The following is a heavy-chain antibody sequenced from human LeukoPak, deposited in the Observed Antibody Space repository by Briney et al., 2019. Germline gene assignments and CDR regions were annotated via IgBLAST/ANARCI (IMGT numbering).Heavy chain of an antibody. CDR1: GFTFSSYS. Sequence: PGGSLRLSCAASGFTFSSYSMNWVRQAPGKGLEWVAVISYDGSNKYYADSVKGRFTISRDNSKNTLYLQMNSLRAEDTAVYYCAREAQKQLAHFDYWGQGTLVTVSS. V-gene: IGHV3-30*03. CDR2: ISYDGSNK. J-gene: IGHJ4*02. D-gene: IGHD6-6*01. CDR3: AREAQKQLAHFDY.